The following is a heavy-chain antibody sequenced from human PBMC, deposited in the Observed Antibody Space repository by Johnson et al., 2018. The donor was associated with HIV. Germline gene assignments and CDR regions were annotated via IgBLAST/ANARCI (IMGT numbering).Heavy chain of an antibody. Sequence: EVQLVESGGGLVQPGRSLRLSCAASGFSVSSNYMTWVRQAPGKGLEWVSVIYGGGSGGSTYYVDSVKGRFTISRDNSKNTLYLQMNSLRAEDTAVYYCARRQPTRDLFALDDGFDIWGQGTMVTVS. D-gene: IGHD2-21*02. CDR1: GFSVSSNY. CDR3: ARRQPTRDLFALDDGFDI. J-gene: IGHJ3*02. CDR2: IYGGGSGGST. V-gene: IGHV3-66*04.